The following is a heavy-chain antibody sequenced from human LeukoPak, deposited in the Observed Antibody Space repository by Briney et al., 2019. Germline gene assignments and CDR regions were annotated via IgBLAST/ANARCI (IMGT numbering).Heavy chain of an antibody. Sequence: GGSLRLSCVASGFTFNNYWMSWVRQAPGKGLEWVANIKQDGSGLYYVESVKGRFTISRDNAKNSLYLRMTSLRAEDTAVYYCARAPGKTGFDYWGQGPLVTVPS. V-gene: IGHV3-7*03. J-gene: IGHJ4*02. CDR3: ARAPGKTGFDY. CDR1: GFTFNNYW. CDR2: IKQDGSGL.